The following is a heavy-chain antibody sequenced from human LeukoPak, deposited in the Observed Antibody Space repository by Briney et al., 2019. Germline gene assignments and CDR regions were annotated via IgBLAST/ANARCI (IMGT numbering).Heavy chain of an antibody. Sequence: SETLSLTCTVSGGSISSYYWSWIRQPPGKGLEWIGYIYYSGRTDYNPSLKSRVTISVDTSKNQFSLKLSSVTAADTAVYYCARVIIVLMVYAIVGDYYYYMDVWGKGTTVTVSS. D-gene: IGHD2-8*01. CDR2: IYYSGRT. CDR1: GGSISSYY. V-gene: IGHV4-59*01. CDR3: ARVIIVLMVYAIVGDYYYYMDV. J-gene: IGHJ6*03.